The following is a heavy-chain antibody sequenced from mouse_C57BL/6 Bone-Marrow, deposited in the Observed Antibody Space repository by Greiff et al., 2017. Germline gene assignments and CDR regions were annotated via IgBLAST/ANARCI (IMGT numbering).Heavy chain of an antibody. CDR3: ASYLRGAMDY. D-gene: IGHD1-1*01. V-gene: IGHV3-6*01. CDR2: ISYDGSN. Sequence: EVQLVESGPGLVKPSQSLSLTCSVTGYSITSGYYWNWIRQFPGNKLEWMGYISYDGSNNYNPSLKNRISITRDTSKNQFFLKLNSVTTEDTATYYCASYLRGAMDYWGQGTSVTVSS. CDR1: GYSITSGYY. J-gene: IGHJ4*01.